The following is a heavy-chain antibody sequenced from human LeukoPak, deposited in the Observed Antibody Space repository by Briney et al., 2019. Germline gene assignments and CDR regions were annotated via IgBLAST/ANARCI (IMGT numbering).Heavy chain of an antibody. Sequence: ASVKVSCKALGYTFTDHYFHWLRQAPGQGIEWMGWIHPGRGDTNIAQKFQGRVSLTRDMSISTAYMELSRLTSDDTAVYYCARDHNWGPDYRGQGTLVSVSS. J-gene: IGHJ4*02. CDR3: ARDHNWGPDY. D-gene: IGHD7-27*01. V-gene: IGHV1-2*02. CDR1: GYTFTDHY. CDR2: IHPGRGDT.